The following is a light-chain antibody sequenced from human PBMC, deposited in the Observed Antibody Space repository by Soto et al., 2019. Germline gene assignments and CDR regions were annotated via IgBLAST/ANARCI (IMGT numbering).Light chain of an antibody. Sequence: DIVMTQSPLSLPVTPGEPASISCRSSQSLLQSNGYNSLDWYLQKPGQSPQLLIYLGSNRASGVPDRFSGTGSGTAFTLKISRVEAEDVGVYYCMQALQTPYTFGQGTQLEIK. CDR1: QSLLQSNGYNS. J-gene: IGKJ2*01. CDR3: MQALQTPYT. V-gene: IGKV2-28*01. CDR2: LGS.